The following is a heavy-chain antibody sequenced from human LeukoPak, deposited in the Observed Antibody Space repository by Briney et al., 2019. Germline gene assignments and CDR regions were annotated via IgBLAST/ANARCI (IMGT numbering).Heavy chain of an antibody. CDR2: ISTYNGHT. D-gene: IGHD6-19*01. Sequence: ASVKVSCKASGYTFTSYGISWVRQAPGQGLEWMGWISTYNGHTKYTQQFQGRVTMTTDTSTSTAYLELRRLRSDDTAVYYCARGGSGWHWFDFWGQGTLVTVSS. CDR3: ARGGSGWHWFDF. J-gene: IGHJ4*02. CDR1: GYTFTSYG. V-gene: IGHV1-18*01.